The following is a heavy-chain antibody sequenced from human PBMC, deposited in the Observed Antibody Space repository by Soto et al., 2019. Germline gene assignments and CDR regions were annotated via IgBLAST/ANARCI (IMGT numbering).Heavy chain of an antibody. J-gene: IGHJ5*02. CDR3: ARGPVLRFLEWFTQTDNWFDP. CDR1: GYTFTAYA. Sequence: ASVKVSCKASGYTFTAYALHWVRQAPGHRLEWMGWINAGNGDTKYSQKFQGRVTITRDTSMSTAYMELSSLRSEDTAVYYCARGPVLRFLEWFTQTDNWFDPWGQGTLVTVSS. D-gene: IGHD3-3*01. V-gene: IGHV1-3*01. CDR2: INAGNGDT.